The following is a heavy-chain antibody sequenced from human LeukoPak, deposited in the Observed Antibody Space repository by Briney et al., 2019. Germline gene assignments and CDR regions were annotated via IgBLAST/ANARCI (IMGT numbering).Heavy chain of an antibody. V-gene: IGHV3-30*04. CDR1: GFTFSSYA. CDR2: ISYDGSNK. Sequence: PGGSLRLSCAASGFTFSSYAMHWVRQAPGKGLEWVALISYDGSNKYYADSVKGRFTISRDNSKNTLYLQMNRLRTEDTAVYYCARDSFYDSSGYYQKLGYWGQGTLVTVSS. J-gene: IGHJ4*02. D-gene: IGHD3-22*01. CDR3: ARDSFYDSSGYYQKLGY.